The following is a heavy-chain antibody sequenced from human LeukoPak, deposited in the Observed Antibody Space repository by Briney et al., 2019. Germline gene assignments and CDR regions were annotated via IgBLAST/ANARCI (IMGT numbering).Heavy chain of an antibody. J-gene: IGHJ4*02. V-gene: IGHV4-34*01. CDR2: INHSGST. CDR1: GGSFSGYY. CDR3: AKEAGYNYAPLDS. Sequence: PSETLSLTCAVYGGSFSGYYWSWIRQPPGKGLEWIGEINHSGSTNYNPSLKSRVTISVDTSKNQFSLKLSSVTAADTAVYYCAKEAGYNYAPLDSWGQGTLVTVSS. D-gene: IGHD5-18*01.